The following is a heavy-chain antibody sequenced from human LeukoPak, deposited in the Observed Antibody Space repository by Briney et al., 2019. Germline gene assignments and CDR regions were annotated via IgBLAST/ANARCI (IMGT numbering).Heavy chain of an antibody. V-gene: IGHV3-23*01. J-gene: IGHJ3*02. CDR1: GFTFSSYA. Sequence: GGSLRLSCAASGFTFSSYAMSWVRQAPGKGLEWVSAISSSGGWTYYADSVRGRFTISRDNSKNTLYLQMNSLRAEDTAVYYCARIETVADAFDIWGQGTLVTVSS. CDR3: ARIETVADAFDI. CDR2: ISSSGGWT. D-gene: IGHD1-1*01.